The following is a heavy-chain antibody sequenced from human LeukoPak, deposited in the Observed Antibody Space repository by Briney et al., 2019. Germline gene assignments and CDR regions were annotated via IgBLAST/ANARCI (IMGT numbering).Heavy chain of an antibody. V-gene: IGHV1-2*02. J-gene: IGHJ6*04. CDR3: ARDSGYDYPYYYGMDV. CDR1: GYTFTGYY. D-gene: IGHD5-12*01. CDR2: INPNSGGT. Sequence: ASVKVSCKASGYTFTGYYMHWVRQAPGQGLEWMGWINPNSGGTNYAQKFQGRVTMTRDTSISTAYMELRSLRSDDTAVYYCARDSGYDYPYYYGMDVWGKGTTVTVSS.